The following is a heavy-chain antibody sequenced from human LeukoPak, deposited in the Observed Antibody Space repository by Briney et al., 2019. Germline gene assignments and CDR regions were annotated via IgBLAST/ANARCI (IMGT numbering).Heavy chain of an antibody. V-gene: IGHV3-23*01. J-gene: IGHJ4*02. CDR1: GFTFSSYA. CDR2: ISGSGGST. D-gene: IGHD3-10*01. CDR3: ARDGSPYYGSGALHY. Sequence: PGGSLRLSCAASGFTFSSYAMSWVRQAPGKGLEWVSAISGSGGSTYYADSVKGRFTISRDNSKNTLYLQMNSLRAEDTAVYYCARDGSPYYGSGALHYWGQGTLVTVSS.